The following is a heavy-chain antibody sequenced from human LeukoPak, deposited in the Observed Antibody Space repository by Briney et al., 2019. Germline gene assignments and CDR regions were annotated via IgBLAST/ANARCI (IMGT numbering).Heavy chain of an antibody. J-gene: IGHJ4*02. CDR1: GGSISSSSNF. CDR3: ARLTPYSGSPLGDY. V-gene: IGHV4-39*01. CDR2: ISYSGST. D-gene: IGHD1-26*01. Sequence: PSETLPLTCTVSGGSISSSSNFWGWIRQPPGKGLEWIGSISYSGSTYYNPSLKSRVTISVDTSKNQFSLKLSSVTAADTAVYYCARLTPYSGSPLGDYWGQGTLVTVSS.